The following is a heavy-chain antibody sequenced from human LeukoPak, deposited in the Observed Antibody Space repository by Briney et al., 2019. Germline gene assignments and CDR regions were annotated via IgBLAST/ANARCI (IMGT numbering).Heavy chain of an antibody. D-gene: IGHD2-15*01. CDR3: ARGGRSLVAAQFDL. CDR2: INHSGST. J-gene: IGHJ2*01. Sequence: PSETLSLTCAVYGGSFSGYYWSWIRQPPGKGLEWIGEINHSGSTNYNPSLKSRVTISVDTSKNQFSLKLSSVTAAYTAVYYCARGGRSLVAAQFDLWGRGTLVTVSS. CDR1: GGSFSGYY. V-gene: IGHV4-34*01.